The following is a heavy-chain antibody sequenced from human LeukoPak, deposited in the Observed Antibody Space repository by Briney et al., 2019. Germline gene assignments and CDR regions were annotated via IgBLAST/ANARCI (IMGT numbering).Heavy chain of an antibody. D-gene: IGHD2-15*01. CDR3: ARAVGSALNDY. CDR1: GGSISSAY. J-gene: IGHJ4*02. V-gene: IGHV4-59*01. Sequence: SETLSLTYSLSGGSISSAYWSCVRQPPGKGLEWIGYIYYSGSTNYNPSLKSRVTISVDTSKNQFSLKLNSVTAADTAVYYCARAVGSALNDYWGQGTLVTVSS. CDR2: IYYSGST.